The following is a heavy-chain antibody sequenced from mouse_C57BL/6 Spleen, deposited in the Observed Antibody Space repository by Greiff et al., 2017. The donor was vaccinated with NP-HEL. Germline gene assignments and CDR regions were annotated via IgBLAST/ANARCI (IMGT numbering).Heavy chain of an antibody. CDR1: GFSLTSYG. V-gene: IGHV2-2*01. D-gene: IGHD1-1*01. CDR3: ARHGWGFAY. J-gene: IGHJ3*01. CDR2: IWSGGST. Sequence: QVQLKQSGPGLVQPSQSLSITCTVSGFSLTSYGVHWVRQSPGKGLEWLGVIWSGGSTDYNAAFISRLSISKDNSKSQVFFKMNSLQADDTAIYYRARHGWGFAYWGQGTLVTVSA.